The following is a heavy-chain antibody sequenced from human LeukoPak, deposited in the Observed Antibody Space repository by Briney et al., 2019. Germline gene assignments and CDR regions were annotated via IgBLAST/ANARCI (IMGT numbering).Heavy chain of an antibody. V-gene: IGHV4-59*01. CDR3: ARGWFGELYGWFDP. CDR2: IYYSGST. D-gene: IGHD3-10*01. J-gene: IGHJ5*02. CDR1: GGSISSYY. Sequence: SETLSLTCTVSGGSISSYYWSWIRQPPGKGLEWIGYIYYSGSTNYNPSLKSRVTISVDTSKNQFSLKLSSVTAADTAVYYRARGWFGELYGWFDPWGQGTLVTVSS.